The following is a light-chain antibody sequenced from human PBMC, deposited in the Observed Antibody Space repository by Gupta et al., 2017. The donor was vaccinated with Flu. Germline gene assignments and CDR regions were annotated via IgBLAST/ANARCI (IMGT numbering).Light chain of an antibody. Sequence: GTLSLSPGERVTSACRASQSVTSNYLAWYQQRLGQAPRLLIYGASSRATGIPDRFSGSGSGTDFTLTISRLEPEDFAVYFCHQFGSSPDTFGQGTKLE. J-gene: IGKJ2*01. CDR1: QSVTSNY. CDR2: GAS. V-gene: IGKV3-20*01. CDR3: HQFGSSPDT.